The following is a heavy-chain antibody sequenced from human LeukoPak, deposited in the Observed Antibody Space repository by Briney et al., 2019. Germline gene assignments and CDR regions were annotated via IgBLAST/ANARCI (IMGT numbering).Heavy chain of an antibody. J-gene: IGHJ4*02. CDR3: ARDGYYGSGSYGDY. CDR1: GFTFSSYA. D-gene: IGHD3-10*01. CDR2: ISYDGSNK. Sequence: GRSLRLSCAASGFTFSSYAMHWVRQAPGKGLEWVAVISYDGSNKYYADSVKGRFTVSRDNSKNTLYLQMNSLRAEDTAVYYCARDGYYGSGSYGDYWGQGTLVTASS. V-gene: IGHV3-30-3*01.